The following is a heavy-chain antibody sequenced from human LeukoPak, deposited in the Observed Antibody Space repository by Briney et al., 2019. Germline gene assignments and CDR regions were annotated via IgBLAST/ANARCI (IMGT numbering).Heavy chain of an antibody. D-gene: IGHD3-10*01. CDR2: IKQDGSEK. CDR1: GFTFSRHW. CDR3: ARGLWSGTY. J-gene: IGHJ4*02. Sequence: GGSLRLSCAASGFTFSRHWMTWVRQAPGKGLEWVANIKQDGSEKFCVDSVKGRFTISRDNAENSLYLHMNSLRAEDTAVYYCARGLWSGTYWGQGSLVTVSS. V-gene: IGHV3-7*01.